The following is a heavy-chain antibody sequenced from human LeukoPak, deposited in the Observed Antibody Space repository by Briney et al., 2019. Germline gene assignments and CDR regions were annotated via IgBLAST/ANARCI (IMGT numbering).Heavy chain of an antibody. V-gene: IGHV1-58*01. D-gene: IGHD2-2*01. CDR1: GFTFTSSA. J-gene: IGHJ5*02. CDR2: IVVGSGNT. CDR3: AADRYQLPVDP. Sequence: TSVKVSCKASGFTFTSSAVRWVRQARGQRLEWIGWIVVGSGNTNYAQKFQERVTITRDMSTSTAYMELSSLRSEDTAVYYCAADRYQLPVDPWGQGTLVTVSS.